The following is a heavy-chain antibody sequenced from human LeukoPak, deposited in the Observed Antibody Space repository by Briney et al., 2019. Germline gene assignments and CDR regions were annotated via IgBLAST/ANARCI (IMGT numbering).Heavy chain of an antibody. J-gene: IGHJ4*02. V-gene: IGHV2-5*02. CDR2: IYWDDDK. CDR1: GFSLSTSGVG. D-gene: IGHD3-10*01. Sequence: SGPTLVKPTQTLTLTCSFSGFSLSTSGVGVGWIRQPPGKALEWLALIYWDDDKRYSPSLKRRVTITKDTSKNQVVLTMTNMDPVDTATYYCAHYDPWSYFDYWGQGTLVTVSS. CDR3: AHYDPWSYFDY.